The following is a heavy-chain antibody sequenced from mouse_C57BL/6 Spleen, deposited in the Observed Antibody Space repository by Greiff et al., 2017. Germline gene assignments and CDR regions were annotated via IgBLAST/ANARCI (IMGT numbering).Heavy chain of an antibody. CDR1: GYTFTSYN. CDR2: IYPGNGDT. D-gene: IGHD1-1*01. V-gene: IGHV1-12*01. Sequence: LQQSGAELVRPGASVKMSCKASGYTFTSYNMHWVKQTPRKGLEWIGAIYPGNGDTSYNQKFKGKATLTVDKSSSTAYMQLSSLTSEDSAVYFCASENYYGSSYYFDYWGQGTTLTVSS. J-gene: IGHJ2*01. CDR3: ASENYYGSSYYFDY.